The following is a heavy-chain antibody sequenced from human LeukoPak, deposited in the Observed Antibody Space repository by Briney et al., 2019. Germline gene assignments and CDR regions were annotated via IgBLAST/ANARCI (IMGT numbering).Heavy chain of an antibody. J-gene: IGHJ3*02. V-gene: IGHV3-21*01. Sequence: PGGSLRLSCAASGFTFSSYAMIWVRQAPGKGLGWVSSISSSTSYISYADSVKGRFTISRDNAKNSLYLQMNSLRAEDTAVYYCARGRTSGWYAQDAFDIWGQGTMVTVSS. CDR3: ARGRTSGWYAQDAFDI. CDR1: GFTFSSYA. D-gene: IGHD6-19*01. CDR2: ISSSTSYI.